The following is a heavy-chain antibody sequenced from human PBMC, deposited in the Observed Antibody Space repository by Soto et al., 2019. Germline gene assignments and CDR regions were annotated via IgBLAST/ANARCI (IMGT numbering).Heavy chain of an antibody. CDR2: IWNDGSER. Sequence: QVQLVESGGGVVQPGRSLRLSCAASGFTFRSYGMHWVRQAPGKGLEWVAVIWNDGSERYYADSVKGRFTISRDNSKNTLDLKMNSLRAEATAVYYCARDRAGVGYNIDVWGQGTTVTVSS. V-gene: IGHV3-33*01. CDR1: GFTFRSYG. D-gene: IGHD5-12*01. CDR3: ARDRAGVGYNIDV. J-gene: IGHJ6*02.